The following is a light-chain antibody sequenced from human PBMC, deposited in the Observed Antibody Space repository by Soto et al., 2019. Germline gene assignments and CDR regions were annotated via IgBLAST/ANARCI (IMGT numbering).Light chain of an antibody. CDR2: GAS. Sequence: EIVMTQSPATLSVSPGERATLSCRASQSVSSNLAWYQRKPGQAPRLLIYGASTRATGIPARFSGSGSGTEFTLTISSLQSEDFAVYYCQQYNNWPPLTFGGGTKLEIK. CDR3: QQYNNWPPLT. J-gene: IGKJ4*01. V-gene: IGKV3-15*01. CDR1: QSVSSN.